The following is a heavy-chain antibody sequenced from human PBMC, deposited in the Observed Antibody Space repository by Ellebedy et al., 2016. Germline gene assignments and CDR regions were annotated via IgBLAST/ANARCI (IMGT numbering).Heavy chain of an antibody. D-gene: IGHD3-22*01. CDR1: GGSLTNRGAY. J-gene: IGHJ5*02. CDR3: ARGLYFDSSGYHFWFDP. Sequence: SETLSLXCTVSGGSLTNRGAYWSWIRQPPGRQPEWIGYIYYSGSTKFNPSLKSRATMSVDTSKYQFSLKLSSVTAADTAVYYCARGLYFDSSGYHFWFDPWGRGTLVTVSS. V-gene: IGHV4-61*08. CDR2: IYYSGST.